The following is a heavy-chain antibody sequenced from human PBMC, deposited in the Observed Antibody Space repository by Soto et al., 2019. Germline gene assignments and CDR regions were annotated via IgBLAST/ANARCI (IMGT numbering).Heavy chain of an antibody. D-gene: IGHD3-9*01. Sequence: GGSLRLSCAASGVTFSSYAMSWVRQAPGKGLEWVSAISGSGGSTYYADSVEGRFTISRDNSKNTLYLQMNSLRAEDTAVYYCAKDRKRYVLRYFDWLLSWGQGTLVTVSS. CDR3: AKDRKRYVLRYFDWLLS. CDR1: GVTFSSYA. V-gene: IGHV3-23*01. CDR2: ISGSGGST. J-gene: IGHJ5*02.